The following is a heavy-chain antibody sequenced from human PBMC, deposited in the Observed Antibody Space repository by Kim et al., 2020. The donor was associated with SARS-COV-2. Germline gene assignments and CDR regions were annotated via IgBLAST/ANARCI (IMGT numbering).Heavy chain of an antibody. D-gene: IGHD6-13*01. Sequence: ASVKVSCKASGYTFTGYYMHWVRQAPGQGLEWMGWINPNSGGTNYAQKFQGRVTMTRDTSISTAYMELSRLRSDDTAVYYCAREGGYSSSWGYARWFDPWGQGTLVTVSS. J-gene: IGHJ5*02. V-gene: IGHV1-2*02. CDR3: AREGGYSSSWGYARWFDP. CDR1: GYTFTGYY. CDR2: INPNSGGT.